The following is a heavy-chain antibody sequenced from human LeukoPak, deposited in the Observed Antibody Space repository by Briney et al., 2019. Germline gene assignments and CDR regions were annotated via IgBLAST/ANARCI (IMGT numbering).Heavy chain of an antibody. J-gene: IGHJ4*02. CDR2: ISAYNGNT. Sequence: GASVKVSCKASGYTFTSYGISWVRQAPGQGLEWMGWISAYNGNTNYAQKLQGRVTMTTDTSTSTAYMELRSPRSDDTAVYYCARDQDRSSTSCYTYYFDYWGQGTLVTVSS. V-gene: IGHV1-18*01. D-gene: IGHD2-2*01. CDR1: GYTFTSYG. CDR3: ARDQDRSSTSCYTYYFDY.